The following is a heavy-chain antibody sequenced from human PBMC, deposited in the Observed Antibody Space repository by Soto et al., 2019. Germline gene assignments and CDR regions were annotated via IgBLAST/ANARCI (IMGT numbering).Heavy chain of an antibody. CDR3: AKDQGIAASHGID. Sequence: QVQLVESGGGVVQPGRSLGLSCAASGFTFNNYGMHWVRQAPGKGLEWVATISNDGSDNYYADSVKGRLTISRDNSKNTVYLQMNILRAEETAVYYCAKDQGIAASHGIDWGQGTMVTVSS. J-gene: IGHJ3*01. CDR1: GFTFNNYG. V-gene: IGHV3-30*18. CDR2: ISNDGSDN. D-gene: IGHD6-13*01.